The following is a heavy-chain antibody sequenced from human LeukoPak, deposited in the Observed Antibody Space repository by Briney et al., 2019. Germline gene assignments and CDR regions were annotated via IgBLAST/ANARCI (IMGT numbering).Heavy chain of an antibody. CDR1: GFTFSSYA. CDR2: ISYDGSNK. D-gene: IGHD2-21*02. Sequence: GGSLRLSCAASGFTFSSYAMHWVRQAPGKGLEWVAVISYDGSNKYYADSVKGRFTISRDNSKNTLYLQMNSLRAEDTAVYYCARDGVVTANHFDYWGQGTLVTVSS. CDR3: ARDGVVTANHFDY. V-gene: IGHV3-30*04. J-gene: IGHJ4*02.